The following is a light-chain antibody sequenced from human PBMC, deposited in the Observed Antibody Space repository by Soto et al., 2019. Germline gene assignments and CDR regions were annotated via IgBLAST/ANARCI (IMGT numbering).Light chain of an antibody. CDR3: QRTYNAPFT. CDR2: AAS. Sequence: DIQMTQSPSSLSAFLGARVTSTYRSSDSIDRYLKWYQHNPGQAPRILMTAASTLQSGVPSRFSGSGHGTDFTLTINNLQPEDFATYYCQRTYNAPFTFGPGTKVAIK. CDR1: DSIDRY. J-gene: IGKJ3*01. V-gene: IGKV1-39*01.